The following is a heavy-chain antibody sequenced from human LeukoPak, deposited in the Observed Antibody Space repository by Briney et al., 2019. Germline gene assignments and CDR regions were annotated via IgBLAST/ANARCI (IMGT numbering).Heavy chain of an antibody. CDR2: IWYDGSNK. V-gene: IGHV3-30*02. CDR3: AKAAEKRWLTGYYFDY. D-gene: IGHD5-24*01. CDR1: GFTFSSYG. Sequence: PGGSLRLSCAASGFTFSSYGMHWVRQAPGKGLEWVAVIWYDGSNKYYADSVKGRFTISRDNSKNTLYLQMNSLRAEDTAVYYCAKAAEKRWLTGYYFDYWGQGTLVTVSS. J-gene: IGHJ4*02.